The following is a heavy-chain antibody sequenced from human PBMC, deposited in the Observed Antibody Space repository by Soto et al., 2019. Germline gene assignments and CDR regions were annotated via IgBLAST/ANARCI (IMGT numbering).Heavy chain of an antibody. CDR2: IYYSGST. CDR3: ARRNLWFGEDWFDP. CDR1: GGSISSSSYY. J-gene: IGHJ5*02. V-gene: IGHV4-39*01. D-gene: IGHD3-10*01. Sequence: QLQLQESGPGLVKPSETLSLTCTVSGGSISSSSYYWGWIRQPPGKGLEWIGRIYYSGSTYYNPSLKSRVTISVDTSKNQFSLKLSSVTAADTAVYYCARRNLWFGEDWFDPWGQGTLVTVSS.